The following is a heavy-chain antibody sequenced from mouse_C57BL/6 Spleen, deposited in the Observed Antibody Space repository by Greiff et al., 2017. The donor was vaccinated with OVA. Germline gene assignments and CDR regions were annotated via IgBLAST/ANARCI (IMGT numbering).Heavy chain of an antibody. D-gene: IGHD1-1*01. CDR3: ARYYGSSFVFDY. CDR2: IDPSDSYT. J-gene: IGHJ2*01. Sequence: QVQLQQPGAELVMPGASVKLSCKASGYTFTSYWMHWVKQRPGQGLEWIGEIDPSDSYTNYNQKFKGKSTLTVDKSSSTAYMQLSSLTSEDSAVYCCARYYGSSFVFDYWGQGTTLTGSS. V-gene: IGHV1-69*01. CDR1: GYTFTSYW.